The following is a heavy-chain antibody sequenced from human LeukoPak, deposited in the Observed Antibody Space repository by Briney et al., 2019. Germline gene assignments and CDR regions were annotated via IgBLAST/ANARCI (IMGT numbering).Heavy chain of an antibody. CDR1: GGSISSSSYY. Sequence: PSETLSLTCTVSGGSISSSSYYWGWIRQPPGKGLEWIGSIYYSGSTYYNPSLKSRVTISVDTSKNQFSLKLSSVTAADTAVYYCARYKWELRGYYFDYWGQGTLVTVSS. D-gene: IGHD1-26*01. CDR3: ARYKWELRGYYFDY. V-gene: IGHV4-39*07. J-gene: IGHJ4*02. CDR2: IYYSGST.